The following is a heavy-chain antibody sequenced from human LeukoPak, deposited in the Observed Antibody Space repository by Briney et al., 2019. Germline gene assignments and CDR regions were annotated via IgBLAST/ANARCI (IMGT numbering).Heavy chain of an antibody. CDR2: IYYSGST. V-gene: IGHV4-39*07. CDR1: GGSISSSSYY. D-gene: IGHD5-24*01. Sequence: PSETLSLTCTVSGGSISSSSYYWGWIRQPPGKGLEWIGGIYYSGSTNYNPSLKSRVTISVDTSKNQFSLKLSSVTAADTAVYYCARDRDGYNIDYYYYGMDVWGQGTTVTVSS. J-gene: IGHJ6*02. CDR3: ARDRDGYNIDYYYYGMDV.